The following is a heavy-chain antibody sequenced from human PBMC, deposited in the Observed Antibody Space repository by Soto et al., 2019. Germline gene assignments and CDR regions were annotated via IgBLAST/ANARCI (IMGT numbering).Heavy chain of an antibody. J-gene: IGHJ4*02. V-gene: IGHV4-39*01. CDR1: GGSISSSSYY. D-gene: IGHD4-17*01. Sequence: SETLSLTCTVSGGSISSSSYYWGWIRQPPGKGLEWIGSIYYSGSTYYNPSLKSRVTISVDTSKNQFSLKLSSVTAADTAVYYCARYGDYFDYWGQGTLVTVS. CDR3: ARYGDYFDY. CDR2: IYYSGST.